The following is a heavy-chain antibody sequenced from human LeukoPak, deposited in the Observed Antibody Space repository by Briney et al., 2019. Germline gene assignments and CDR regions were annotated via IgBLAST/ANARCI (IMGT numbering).Heavy chain of an antibody. CDR2: ISWNSGTV. CDR3: AKASADWYFDL. CDR1: GFNFNDYD. V-gene: IGHV3-9*03. J-gene: IGHJ2*01. D-gene: IGHD2-2*01. Sequence: PGGSLRLSCAASGFNFNDYDMHWVRQAPGKGLEWVSGISWNSGTVAYADSVKGRFTISRDNSKKSLYLQMNSLRAEDMALYYCAKASADWYFDLWGRGTLVTVSS.